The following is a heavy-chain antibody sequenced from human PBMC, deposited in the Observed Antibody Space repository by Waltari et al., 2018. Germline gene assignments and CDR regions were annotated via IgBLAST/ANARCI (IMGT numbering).Heavy chain of an antibody. CDR2: INHSGST. CDR1: GGSFRGYY. V-gene: IGHV4-34*01. CDR3: ATPSSSWYYMDV. Sequence: QVQLQQWGAALLKPSETLSPPCAVYGGSFRGYYWSWTRQPPGKGLEWIGEINHSGSTNYNPSLKSRVTISVDTSKNQFSLKLSSVTAADTAVYYCATPSSSWYYMDVWGKGTTVTVSS. J-gene: IGHJ6*03. D-gene: IGHD6-13*01.